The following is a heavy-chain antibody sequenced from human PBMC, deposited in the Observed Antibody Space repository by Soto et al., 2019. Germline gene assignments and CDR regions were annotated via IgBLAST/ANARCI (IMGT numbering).Heavy chain of an antibody. CDR1: GFTFSSYW. V-gene: IGHV3-74*01. CDR3: ARGPESLGYCSSTSCHEYYFDY. CDR2: INSDGSST. Sequence: PGGSLRLSCAASGFTFSSYWMHWVRQAPGKGLVWVSRINSDGSSTSYADSVKGRFTISRDNAKNTLYLQMNSLRAEDTAVYYCARGPESLGYCSSTSCHEYYFDYWGQGTLVTVSS. D-gene: IGHD2-2*01. J-gene: IGHJ4*02.